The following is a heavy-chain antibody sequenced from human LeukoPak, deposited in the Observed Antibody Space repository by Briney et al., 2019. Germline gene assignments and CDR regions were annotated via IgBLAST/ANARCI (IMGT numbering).Heavy chain of an antibody. CDR3: ARGGAIRWGRGVDL. Sequence: ASVKVSCKASGYTFSTYGISWLRQAPGQGLEWMGWISVYTGNTQYSQRVQDRLTMTTDTSTSTAHMELRSLRSDDTAVYYCARGGAIRWGRGVDLWGQGTLVTVSS. V-gene: IGHV1-18*01. J-gene: IGHJ5*02. CDR1: GYTFSTYG. D-gene: IGHD2-21*02. CDR2: ISVYTGNT.